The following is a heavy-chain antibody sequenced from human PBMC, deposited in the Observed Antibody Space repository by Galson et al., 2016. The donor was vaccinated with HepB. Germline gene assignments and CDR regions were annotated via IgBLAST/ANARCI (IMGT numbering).Heavy chain of an antibody. J-gene: IGHJ5*02. V-gene: IGHV3-23*01. D-gene: IGHD6-19*01. CDR1: GFTFSRFA. CDR3: ARAREWYPSGSGWFEP. Sequence: SLRLSCAASGFTFSRFAMSWVRQAPGKGLEWVATVGIGGDYTFYADSVKGRFTISRDNSKNTVSLQMNSLRVEDTAVYYCARAREWYPSGSGWFEPWGQGTLVTVSS. CDR2: VGIGGDYT.